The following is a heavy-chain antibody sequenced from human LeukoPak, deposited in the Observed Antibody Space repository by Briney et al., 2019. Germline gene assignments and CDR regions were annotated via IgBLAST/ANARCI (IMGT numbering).Heavy chain of an antibody. J-gene: IGHJ3*02. CDR1: GFTFSDYY. CDR3: TSLPLMIVVAGDAFDI. Sequence: GGSLRLSCAASGFTFSDYYMSWIRQAPGKGLEWVSYISSSGSTIYYADSVKGRFTISRDNAKNSLYLQMNSLRAEDTAVYYCTSLPLMIVVAGDAFDIWGQGTMVTVSS. V-gene: IGHV3-11*04. D-gene: IGHD3-22*01. CDR2: ISSSGSTI.